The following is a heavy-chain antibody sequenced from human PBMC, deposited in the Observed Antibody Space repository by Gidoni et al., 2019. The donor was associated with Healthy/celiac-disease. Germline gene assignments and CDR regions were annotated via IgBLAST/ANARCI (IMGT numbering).Heavy chain of an antibody. D-gene: IGHD2-21*02. Sequence: QVQLQQSGPGLVKPSQTLSLTCAISGDSVSINSAAWNWIRQPPSRGLEWLGRTYYRSKWYNDYAVSVKSRITINPDTSKNQFSLQLNSVTPEDTAVYYCARAYRGGGYDSAARVYFDYWGQGTLVTVSS. CDR3: ARAYRGGGYDSAARVYFDY. J-gene: IGHJ4*02. V-gene: IGHV6-1*01. CDR2: TYYRSKWYN. CDR1: GDSVSINSAA.